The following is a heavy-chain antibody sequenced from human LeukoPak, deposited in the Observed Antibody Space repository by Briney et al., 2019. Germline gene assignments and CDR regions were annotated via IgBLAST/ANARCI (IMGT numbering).Heavy chain of an antibody. J-gene: IGHJ6*03. V-gene: IGHV4-34*01. D-gene: IGHD3-10*01. Sequence: SSETLSLACAVYGESFRGFYWTWIRQSPGKGLEWIGEINHDGNINYNPSLKSRVTISVDTSKNQFSLKVTSLTAADTAVYYCARRSRKERWFGESIKNSYYYMDVWGKGTTVTISS. CDR1: GESFRGFY. CDR2: INHDGNI. CDR3: ARRSRKERWFGESIKNSYYYMDV.